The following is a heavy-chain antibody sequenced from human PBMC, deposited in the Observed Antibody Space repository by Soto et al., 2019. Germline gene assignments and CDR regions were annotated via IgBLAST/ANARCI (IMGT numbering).Heavy chain of an antibody. Sequence: QVQLQQWGAGLLKPSETLSLTCAVYGGSFSGYYWIWVRQPPGKGLEWIAEINHSGGTNYNPSLQSRVTISVDTSKNQFSLKLSSVTAADTAVYYCTRGLLKDSSGYYPYYWGQGTLVTVSS. CDR2: INHSGGT. V-gene: IGHV4-34*01. D-gene: IGHD3-22*01. J-gene: IGHJ4*02. CDR3: TRGLLKDSSGYYPYY. CDR1: GGSFSGYY.